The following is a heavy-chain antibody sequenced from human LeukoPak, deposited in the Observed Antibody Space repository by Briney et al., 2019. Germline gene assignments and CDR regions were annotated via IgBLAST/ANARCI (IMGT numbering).Heavy chain of an antibody. V-gene: IGHV3-23*01. CDR2: ISGSGGST. CDR3: AKDHPSIAAATD. Sequence: GGSLRLSCSASGLTFSSYAMSWVRQAPGKGLECVSAISGSGGSTYYADSVKGRFTISRDNSKNTLYLQMNSLRAEDTAVYYCAKDHPSIAAATDWGQGTLVTVSS. J-gene: IGHJ4*02. CDR1: GLTFSSYA. D-gene: IGHD6-13*01.